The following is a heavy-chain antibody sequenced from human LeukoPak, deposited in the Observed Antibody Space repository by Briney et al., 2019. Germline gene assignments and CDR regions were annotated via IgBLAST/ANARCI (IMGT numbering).Heavy chain of an antibody. CDR2: IRYVGSNK. V-gene: IGHV3-30*02. D-gene: IGHD2-8*01. CDR1: GFTFSSYG. CDR3: AKRQEMVYAIGNY. J-gene: IGHJ4*02. Sequence: GGSLRLSCAASGFTFSSYGMHWVRQAPVKGLEWVAFIRYVGSNKYYADSVKGRFTISRDNSKNTLYLQMNSLRAEDTAVYYCAKRQEMVYAIGNYWGQGTLVTVSS.